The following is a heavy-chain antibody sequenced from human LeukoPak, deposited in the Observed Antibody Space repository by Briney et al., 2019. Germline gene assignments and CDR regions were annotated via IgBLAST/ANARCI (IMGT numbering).Heavy chain of an antibody. V-gene: IGHV4-59*08. CDR2: ISDIGSI. CDR3: AGHHPRNTVVS. J-gene: IGHJ4*02. Sequence: SESLSPMPSAGSGSISTFYCSCIRQPPGKGLEWIAYISDIGSINFNPSLKSRVTVSLDTSTNPCSLKLSSVTAADTAVYYCAGHHPRNTVVSWGQGTLVTVSS. CDR1: SGSISTFY. D-gene: IGHD2-8*02.